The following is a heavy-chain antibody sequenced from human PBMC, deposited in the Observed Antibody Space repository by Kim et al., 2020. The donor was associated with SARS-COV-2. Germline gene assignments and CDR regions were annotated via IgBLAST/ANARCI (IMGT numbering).Heavy chain of an antibody. CDR1: GYTFTSYY. CDR3: ARDQVVVPAAAGCDY. V-gene: IGHV1-46*01. CDR2: INPSRGST. J-gene: IGHJ4*02. D-gene: IGHD2-2*01. Sequence: ASVKVSCKASGYTFTSYYMHWVRQAPGQGLEWMGIINPSRGSTSYAQKFQGRVTMTRDTSTSTVYMELSSLRSEDTAVYYCARDQVVVPAAAGCDYCGQGTLVAVSS.